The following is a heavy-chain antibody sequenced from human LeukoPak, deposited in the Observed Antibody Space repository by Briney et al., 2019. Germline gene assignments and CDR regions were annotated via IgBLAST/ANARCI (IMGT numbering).Heavy chain of an antibody. Sequence: GSLRLSCAASGFTFSDYSMNWVRQAPGKGLEWVSSISRRSRRVYYAGSVKGRFTISRDNAKNSLYLQMNSLRAEDMAVYFCVRDLMGSGSTTAYLHHWGQGTLVTVSS. V-gene: IGHV3-21*01. CDR2: ISRRSRRV. CDR3: VRDLMGSGSTTAYLHH. CDR1: GFTFSDYS. D-gene: IGHD1-1*01. J-gene: IGHJ1*01.